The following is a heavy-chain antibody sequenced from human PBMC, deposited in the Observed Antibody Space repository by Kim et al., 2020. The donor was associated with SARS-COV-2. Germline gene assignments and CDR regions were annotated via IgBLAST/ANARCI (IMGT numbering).Heavy chain of an antibody. J-gene: IGHJ6*02. CDR2: ISGSGGST. CDR3: AKDRGGGGLLVLYYYGMDV. Sequence: GGSLRLSCAASGFTFSSYAMSWVRQAPGKGLEWVSAISGSGGSTYYADSVKGRFTISRDNSKNTLYLQMNSLRAEDTAVYYCAKDRGGGGLLVLYYYGMDVWGQGTTVTVSS. D-gene: IGHD1-26*01. CDR1: GFTFSSYA. V-gene: IGHV3-23*01.